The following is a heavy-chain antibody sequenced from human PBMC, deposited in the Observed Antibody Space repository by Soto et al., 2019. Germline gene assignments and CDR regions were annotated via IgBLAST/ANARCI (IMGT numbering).Heavy chain of an antibody. V-gene: IGHV3-30*18. Sequence: PGGSLRLSCAASGFTFSSYGTHWVRQAPGKGLEWVAVISYDGSNKYYADSVKGRFTISRDNSKNTLYLQMNSLRAEDTAVYYWAKDRQVAADSHVFDYWGQGTLVTVSS. J-gene: IGHJ4*02. CDR3: AKDRQVAADSHVFDY. CDR2: ISYDGSNK. CDR1: GFTFSSYG. D-gene: IGHD6-13*01.